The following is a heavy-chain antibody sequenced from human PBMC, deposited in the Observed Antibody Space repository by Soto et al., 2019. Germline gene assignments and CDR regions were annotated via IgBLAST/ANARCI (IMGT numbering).Heavy chain of an antibody. D-gene: IGHD6-6*01. CDR3: ARDHSSSIAARQKRFDP. CDR1: GFTFSSYG. J-gene: IGHJ5*02. CDR2: IWYDGSNK. Sequence: GSLRLSCAASGFTFSSYGMHWVRQAPGKGLEWVAVIWYDGSNKYYADSVKGRFTISRDNSKNTLYLQMKSLRAEDTAVYYCARDHSSSIAARQKRFDPWGQGTLVTVYS. V-gene: IGHV3-33*01.